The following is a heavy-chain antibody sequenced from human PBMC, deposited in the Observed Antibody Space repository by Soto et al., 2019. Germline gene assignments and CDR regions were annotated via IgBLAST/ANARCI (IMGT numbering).Heavy chain of an antibody. Sequence: EVHLVESGGGLVKPGGSLRLSCAVSGFTFSSCTMNWVRQAPGKGLEWVSSISPSSGHIYYADSVKARFTISRDNAKNSQFLQMNSLRGEDTAVYYCSGCSGGACHKHYGMDVWGQWTKVTVSS. CDR2: ISPSSGHI. J-gene: IGHJ6*02. CDR1: GFTFSSCT. D-gene: IGHD2-15*01. CDR3: SGCSGGACHKHYGMDV. V-gene: IGHV3-21*06.